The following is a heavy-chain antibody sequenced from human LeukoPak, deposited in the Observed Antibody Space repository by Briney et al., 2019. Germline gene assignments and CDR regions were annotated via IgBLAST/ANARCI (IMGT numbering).Heavy chain of an antibody. CDR1: GGSISTYY. D-gene: IGHD2-2*01. J-gene: IGHJ5*02. CDR2: VYYSGST. V-gene: IGHV4-59*01. CDR3: ARAQRGYCSSTSCYYAWFDP. Sequence: SETLSLTCTVSGGSISTYYWSWIRQPPGKGLEWIGYVYYSGSTNYNPSLKSRVTISVDTSKNQFSLKPSSVTAADTAVYYCARAQRGYCSSTSCYYAWFDPWGQGTLVTVSS.